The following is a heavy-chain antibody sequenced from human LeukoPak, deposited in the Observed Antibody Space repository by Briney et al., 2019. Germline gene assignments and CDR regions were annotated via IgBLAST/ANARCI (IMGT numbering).Heavy chain of an antibody. V-gene: IGHV3-21*04. CDR3: AKDGLPRGC. D-gene: IGHD6-19*01. CDR1: GFTFNTYG. CDR2: IGPGPSHT. J-gene: IGHJ4*02. Sequence: PGGSLRLSCAASGFTFNTYGMNWVRQAPGKGLEWLSYIGPGPSHTYYADSVRGRFVISRDNSKNTLYLQMNSLRAEDTAVYYCAKDGLPRGCWGQGTLVTVSS.